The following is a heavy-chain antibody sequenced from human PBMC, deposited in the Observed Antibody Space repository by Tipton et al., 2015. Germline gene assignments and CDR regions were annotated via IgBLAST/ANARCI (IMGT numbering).Heavy chain of an antibody. CDR2: INHGGSS. CDR3: ARGAGNSSTWDFDY. CDR1: GGSFSGYY. D-gene: IGHD6-13*01. J-gene: IGHJ4*02. V-gene: IGHV4-34*01. Sequence: TLSLTCAVYGGSFSGYYWSWIRQTPGKGLEWIGEINHGGSSNYKTSLNSRVSVSVDTSKNQFSLRVSSVTAADTAVYYCARGAGNSSTWDFDYWGQGSLVTVSS.